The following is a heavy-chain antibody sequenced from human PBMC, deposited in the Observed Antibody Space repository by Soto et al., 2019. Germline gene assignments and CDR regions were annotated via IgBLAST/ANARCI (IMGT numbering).Heavy chain of an antibody. J-gene: IGHJ6*02. CDR2: ISAYNDNT. V-gene: IGHV1-18*04. CDR1: GYTFTSYS. Sequence: QVQLVQSGAEVKKPGASVKVSCKASGYTFTSYSISWVRQAPGQGLEWMGWISAYNDNTNYAQNLQGRVTMTTDTFTSTAYMELRSLRSDDTAVYYCARDHYYVSGTLYDYGMDVWGQGTTVTVSS. CDR3: ARDHYYVSGTLYDYGMDV. D-gene: IGHD3-10*01.